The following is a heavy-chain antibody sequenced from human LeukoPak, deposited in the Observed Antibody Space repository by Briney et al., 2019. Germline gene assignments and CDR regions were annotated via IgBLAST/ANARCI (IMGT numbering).Heavy chain of an antibody. CDR1: GFTFDDYA. CDR3: ARDYDFWSGYYSPTRGYFGY. CDR2: ISGDGGST. V-gene: IGHV3-43*02. D-gene: IGHD3-3*01. Sequence: QPGGSLRLSCAASGFTFDDYAMHWVRQAPGKGLEWVSLISGDGGSTYYADSVKGRFTISRDNSKNTLYLQMDSLRAEDTAVYYCARDYDFWSGYYSPTRGYFGYWGQGTLVTVSS. J-gene: IGHJ4*02.